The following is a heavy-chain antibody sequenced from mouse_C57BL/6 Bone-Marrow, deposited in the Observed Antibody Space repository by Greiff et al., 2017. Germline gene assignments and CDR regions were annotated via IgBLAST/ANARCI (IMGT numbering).Heavy chain of an antibody. CDR3: ARPDYSFYAMDY. Sequence: EVQVVESGGDLVKPGASLKLSCAASGFTFSSYAMSWVRQTPEKRLEWVATISAGGSYTYYPDNVKGRVTISRDNAKNNQYLQMSHLNSEDTAMYCCARPDYSFYAMDYWGQGTSVTVSS. CDR2: ISAGGSYT. V-gene: IGHV5-4*01. CDR1: GFTFSSYA. D-gene: IGHD2-12*01. J-gene: IGHJ4*01.